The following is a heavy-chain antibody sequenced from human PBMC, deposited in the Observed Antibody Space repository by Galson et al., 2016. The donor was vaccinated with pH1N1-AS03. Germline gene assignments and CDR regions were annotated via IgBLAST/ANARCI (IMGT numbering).Heavy chain of an antibody. CDR1: GFTFSSYE. CDR2: IGVAGDT. Sequence: SLRLSCAASGFTFSSYEMHWVRQSTGKGLEWVSAIGVAGDTFYTDSVKGRLTISREDAKNSFYLQMNTLRAGDTAVYFCARESSANSVAAFDIWGQGTMVTVSS. V-gene: IGHV3-13*01. J-gene: IGHJ3*02. CDR3: ARESSANSVAAFDI. D-gene: IGHD1-1*01.